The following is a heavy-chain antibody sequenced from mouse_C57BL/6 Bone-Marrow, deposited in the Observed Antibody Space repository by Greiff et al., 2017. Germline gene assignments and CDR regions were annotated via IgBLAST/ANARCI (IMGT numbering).Heavy chain of an antibody. J-gene: IGHJ4*01. CDR1: GYTFTDYN. V-gene: IGHV1-22*01. CDR2: INPNNGGT. Sequence: EVQLQQPGPELVKPGASVKMSCKASGYTFTDYNMHWVKQSHGKSLEWIGYINPNNGGTSYNQKFKGKATLTVNKSSSTAYMELRSLTSEDSAVYYCARGHYYGSRYYAMDYWGQGTSVTVSS. D-gene: IGHD1-1*01. CDR3: ARGHYYGSRYYAMDY.